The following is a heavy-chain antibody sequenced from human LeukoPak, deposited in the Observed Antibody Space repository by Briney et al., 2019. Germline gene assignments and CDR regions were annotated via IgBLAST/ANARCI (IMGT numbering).Heavy chain of an antibody. CDR3: ARDRGSTPRQIDPFDF. CDR1: GYYISSGYY. D-gene: IGHD1-14*01. Sequence: SETLTLTCGVSGYYISSGYYWGWIRQPPGKGLEWIASIFYSGRTYYNPSLKSRVTISANTSKNQFSLRLDSLSAADTAVYYCARDRGSTPRQIDPFDFWGQGILVTVSS. V-gene: IGHV4-38-2*02. J-gene: IGHJ4*02. CDR2: IFYSGRT.